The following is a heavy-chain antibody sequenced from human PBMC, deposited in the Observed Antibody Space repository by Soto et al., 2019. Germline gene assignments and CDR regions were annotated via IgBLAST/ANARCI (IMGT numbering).Heavy chain of an antibody. CDR2: IIPIFGTA. Sequence: QVQLVQSGAEVKKPGSSVKVSCKASGGTFSSYAISWVRQAPGQGLEWMGGIIPIFGTANYAQKFQGRVTITADESTSTAYMELSSLRSEDTAVYYCARASRRGWYCGGDCSSHAFDIWGQGTMVTVSS. V-gene: IGHV1-69*01. J-gene: IGHJ3*02. D-gene: IGHD2-21*02. CDR1: GGTFSSYA. CDR3: ARASRRGWYCGGDCSSHAFDI.